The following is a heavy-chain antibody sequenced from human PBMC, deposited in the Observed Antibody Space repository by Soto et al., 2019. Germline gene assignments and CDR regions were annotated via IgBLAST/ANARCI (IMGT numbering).Heavy chain of an antibody. CDR1: GFTFTRYS. V-gene: IGHV3-21*01. CDR3: ARESEDITSNFDY. CDR2: ISSTTNYI. J-gene: IGHJ4*02. Sequence: PGGSLRLSCAASGFTFTRYSMNWVRQAPGKGLEWVSSISSTTNYIYYAGSMKGRFTVSRDNAKNSVYLEMNSLSAEDTALYYCARESEDITSNFDYRGQGTLVTVSS.